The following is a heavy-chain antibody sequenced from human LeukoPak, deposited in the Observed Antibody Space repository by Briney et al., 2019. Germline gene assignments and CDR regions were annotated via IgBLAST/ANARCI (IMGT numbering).Heavy chain of an antibody. J-gene: IGHJ2*01. CDR1: GFTVSSNY. D-gene: IGHD3-16*01. CDR2: IYSGGST. Sequence: GGSLRLSCAASGFTVSSNYMSWVRQAPGKGLEWVSVIYSGGSTYYADSVKGRFTISRDNAKNSLYLQMNSLRAEDTAVYFCVRDGWDWYFDLWGRGTLVTVSS. V-gene: IGHV3-53*01. CDR3: VRDGWDWYFDL.